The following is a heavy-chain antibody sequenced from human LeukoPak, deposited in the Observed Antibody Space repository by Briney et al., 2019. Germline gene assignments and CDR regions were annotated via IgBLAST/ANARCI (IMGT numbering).Heavy chain of an antibody. Sequence: PGGSLRLSCAASGFTFDDYAMHWVRQAPGKGLEWVSGISGSGGSTYYADSVKGRFTISRDNSKNTLYLQMNSLRAEDTAVYYCAKDPPPITMIVVADQGYWGQGTLVTVSS. CDR1: GFTFDDYA. D-gene: IGHD3-22*01. J-gene: IGHJ4*02. V-gene: IGHV3-23*01. CDR2: ISGSGGST. CDR3: AKDPPPITMIVVADQGY.